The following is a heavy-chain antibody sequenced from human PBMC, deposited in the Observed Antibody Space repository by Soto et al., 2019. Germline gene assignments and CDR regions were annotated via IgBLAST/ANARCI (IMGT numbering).Heavy chain of an antibody. CDR3: ARDRSLDY. V-gene: IGHV3-30-3*01. Sequence: GGSLRLSCAASGFTFSSYAMHWVRQAPGKGLEWVAVISYDGSNKYYADSVKGRFTISRDNSKNTLYLQMNSLRAEDTAVYYCARDRSLDYWGQGTLVTVSS. CDR1: GFTFSSYA. J-gene: IGHJ4*02. CDR2: ISYDGSNK.